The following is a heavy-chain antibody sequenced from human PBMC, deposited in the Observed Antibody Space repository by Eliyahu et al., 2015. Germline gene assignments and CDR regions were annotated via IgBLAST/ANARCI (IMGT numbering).Heavy chain of an antibody. D-gene: IGHD2-15*01. Sequence: EVQVVQSGAEVKKPGESLKISCEASNFSESTGHXFESKWIGWVRQMPGEGLEWMGAVFAGDSDTRYSPSFQGQVIVSVDKSINTAYMQWSSLRASDSAIYYCVVSGTKVVGGRFMDVWGQGTTVTVSS. V-gene: IGHV5-51*01. J-gene: IGHJ6*02. CDR3: VVSGTKVVGGRFMDV. CDR2: VFAGDSDT. CDR1: NFSESTGHXFESKW.